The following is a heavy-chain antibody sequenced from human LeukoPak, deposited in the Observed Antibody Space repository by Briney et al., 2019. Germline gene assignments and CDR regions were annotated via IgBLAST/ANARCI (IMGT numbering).Heavy chain of an antibody. CDR2: IDNSGSTK. Sequence: PGRSLRLSCAASGFTFSSYEMNWVRQAPGKGLEWVSYIDNSGSTKYYTDSVRGRFTISRDNAKNSLYLQMNSLRAEDTAVYYCARASQTYSNDYAAWAYWGQGTLVTVSS. V-gene: IGHV3-48*03. CDR1: GFTFSSYE. D-gene: IGHD3-22*01. CDR3: ARASQTYSNDYAAWAY. J-gene: IGHJ4*02.